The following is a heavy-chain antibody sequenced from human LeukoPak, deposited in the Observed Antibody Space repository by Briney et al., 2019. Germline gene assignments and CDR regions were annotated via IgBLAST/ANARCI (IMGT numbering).Heavy chain of an antibody. CDR3: ASATAGLWSQQNDH. D-gene: IGHD3-10*01. CDR1: GFTFSSYW. J-gene: IGHJ4*02. CDR2: IKHDGSEK. V-gene: IGHV3-7*01. Sequence: GGSLRLSCAASGFTFSSYWMSWVLQAPGKGLEWVANIKHDGSEKYYVDSVKGRFTISRDNAKNSLYLQMNSLRAEDTAVYYCASATAGLWSQQNDHWGQGILVTVSS.